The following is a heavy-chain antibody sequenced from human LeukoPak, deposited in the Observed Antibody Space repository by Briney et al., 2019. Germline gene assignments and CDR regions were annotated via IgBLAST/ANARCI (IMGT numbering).Heavy chain of an antibody. V-gene: IGHV2-5*01. J-gene: IGHJ5*02. D-gene: IGHD3-3*01. CDR1: GFSLRTRGGG. CDR2: IYWNDDK. CDR3: AHSITIFGVVIMGDWFDP. Sequence: SGPTLLKPTQTLTLTCTFSGFSLRTRGGGGGWIRQPPGKALEWLSLIYWNDDKRYSPSLKSRLPITKDTSKNQVVLTMTNMDPVDTATYYCAHSITIFGVVIMGDWFDPWGQGTLVTVSS.